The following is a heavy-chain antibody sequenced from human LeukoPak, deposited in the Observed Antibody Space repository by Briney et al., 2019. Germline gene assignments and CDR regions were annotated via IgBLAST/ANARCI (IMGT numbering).Heavy chain of an antibody. CDR3: ARAPSPYNWFDP. Sequence: GGSLRLSCAASGFTFSSYAMSWVRQVPGKGLEWVSSISRSGGSTYYADSVKGRFTISRDNSKNRLYLQMDSLRAEDTAVYYCARAPSPYNWFDPWGQGTLVTVSS. CDR1: GFTFSSYA. J-gene: IGHJ5*02. CDR2: ISRSGGST. V-gene: IGHV3-23*01.